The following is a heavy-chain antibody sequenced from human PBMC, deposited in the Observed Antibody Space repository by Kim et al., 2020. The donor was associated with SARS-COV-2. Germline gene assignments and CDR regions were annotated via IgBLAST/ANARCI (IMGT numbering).Heavy chain of an antibody. J-gene: IGHJ4*02. D-gene: IGHD3-10*01. V-gene: IGHV3-48*03. CDR3: ARGQGALWFGELLGFDY. CDR2: ISSSGSTI. Sequence: GGSLRLSCAASGFTFSSYEMNWVRQAPGKGLEWVSYISSSGSTIYYADSVKGRFTISRDNAKNSLYLQMNSLRAEDTAVYYCARGQGALWFGELLGFDYWGQGTLVTVSS. CDR1: GFTFSSYE.